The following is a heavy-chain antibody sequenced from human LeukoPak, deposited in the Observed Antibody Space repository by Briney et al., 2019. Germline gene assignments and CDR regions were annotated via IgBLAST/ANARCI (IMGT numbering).Heavy chain of an antibody. J-gene: IGHJ6*02. CDR2: ISYDGSNK. V-gene: IGHV3-30-3*01. CDR3: ARDKLPPYYYYGMDV. Sequence: GRSLRLSCAASGFTFSSYAMHWVRQAPGKGLEWVAVISYDGSNKYYADSVKGRFTISRDNSKNTLYLQMNSLRAEDTAVYYCARDKLPPYYYYGMDVWGQGTMVTVSS. D-gene: IGHD1-7*01. CDR1: GFTFSSYA.